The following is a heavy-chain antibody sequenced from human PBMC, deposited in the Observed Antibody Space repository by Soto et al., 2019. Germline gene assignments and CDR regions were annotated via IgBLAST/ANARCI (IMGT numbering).Heavy chain of an antibody. CDR2: FDPEDGET. CDR1: GYTLTELS. CDR3: AVMITFGGVIVTPFDY. D-gene: IGHD3-16*02. V-gene: IGHV1-24*01. J-gene: IGHJ4*02. Sequence: ASVKVSCKVSGYTLTELSMHWVRQAPGKGLEWMGGFDPEDGETIYAQKFQGRVTMTEDTSTDTAYMELSSLRSEDTAVYYCAVMITFGGVIVTPFDYWGQGXLVTVSS.